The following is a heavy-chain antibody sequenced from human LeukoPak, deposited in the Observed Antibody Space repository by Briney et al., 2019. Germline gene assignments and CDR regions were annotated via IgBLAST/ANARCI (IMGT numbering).Heavy chain of an antibody. D-gene: IGHD2-2*01. CDR2: ISSSSSTI. Sequence: AGGSLRLSCAASGFTFSSYSMNWVRQAPGKGLEWVSYISSSSSTIYYADSVKGRFTISRDNAKNSLYLQMNSLRAEDTAVYYCARDEFPGYCSSTSCYYYYYGMDVWGQGTTVTVSS. V-gene: IGHV3-48*01. J-gene: IGHJ6*02. CDR3: ARDEFPGYCSSTSCYYYYYGMDV. CDR1: GFTFSSYS.